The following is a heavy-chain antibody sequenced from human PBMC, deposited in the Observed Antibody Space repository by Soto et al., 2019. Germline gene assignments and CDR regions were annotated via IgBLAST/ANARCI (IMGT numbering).Heavy chain of an antibody. CDR1: GGTFSSYA. D-gene: IGHD6-19*01. CDR3: ARDRGHSSGWYNYFDY. CDR2: IIPIFGTA. J-gene: IGHJ4*02. V-gene: IGHV1-69*05. Sequence: QVQLVQSGAEVKKPGSSVKVSCKASGGTFSSYAISWVRQAPGQGLEWMGGIIPIFGTANYAQKFQGRVTITXAEXTXXAYMELSSLRSEDTAVYYCARDRGHSSGWYNYFDYWGQGTLVTVSS.